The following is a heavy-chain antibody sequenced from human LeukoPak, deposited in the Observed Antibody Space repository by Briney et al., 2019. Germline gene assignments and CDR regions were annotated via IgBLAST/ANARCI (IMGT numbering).Heavy chain of an antibody. D-gene: IGHD5-18*01. CDR3: AREVHSYGWNWFDP. CDR1: GYTFTGYY. V-gene: IGHV1-2*02. Sequence: ASVKVSCKASGYTFTGYYMHWVRQAPGQGLEWMGWINPNSGGTNYAQKFQGRVTMTRDTSISTAYMELSRLRSDDTAVYYCAREVHSYGWNWFDPWGQGTLVTVSS. CDR2: INPNSGGT. J-gene: IGHJ5*02.